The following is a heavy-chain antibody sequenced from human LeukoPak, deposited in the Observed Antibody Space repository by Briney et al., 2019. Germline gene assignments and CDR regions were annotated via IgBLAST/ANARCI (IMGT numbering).Heavy chain of an antibody. J-gene: IGHJ4*02. CDR3: AKAVSMVRGVISY. CDR1: GFTFSRYG. Sequence: PGRSLRLSCAASGFTFSRYGMHWVRQAPGKGLEWVSAISGSGGSTYYADSVKGRFTISRDNSKNTLYLQMNSLRAEDTAVYYCAKAVSMVRGVISYWGQGTLVTVSS. CDR2: ISGSGGST. D-gene: IGHD3-10*01. V-gene: IGHV3-23*01.